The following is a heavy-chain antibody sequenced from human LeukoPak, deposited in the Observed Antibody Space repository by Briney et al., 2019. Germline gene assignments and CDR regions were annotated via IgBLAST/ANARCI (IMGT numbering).Heavy chain of an antibody. CDR3: AKPSLYYYDTSGYYRYWYFDL. J-gene: IGHJ2*01. Sequence: GGSLRLSCAVSGVTFSRYWMSWVRQAPGKGLEWVAVISYDGSNKYYADSVKGRFTISRDNSKNTLYLQMNSLRAEDTAVYYCAKPSLYYYDTSGYYRYWYFDLWGRGTLVTVSS. CDR1: GVTFSRYW. D-gene: IGHD3-22*01. CDR2: ISYDGSNK. V-gene: IGHV3-30*18.